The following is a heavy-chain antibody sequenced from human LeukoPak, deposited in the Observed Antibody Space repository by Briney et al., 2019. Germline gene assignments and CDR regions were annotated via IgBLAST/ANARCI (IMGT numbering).Heavy chain of an antibody. CDR3: ARKGLRSRITIFGVVPPPYYYYYYMDV. V-gene: IGHV4-34*01. Sequence: SETLSLTCAVYGGSFSGYYWSWIRQPPGKGLEWIGEINHSGSTNYNPSLKSRVTISVDTSKNQFSLKLSSVTAADTAVYYCARKGLRSRITIFGVVPPPYYYYYYMDVWGKGTTVTVSS. D-gene: IGHD3-3*01. CDR1: GGSFSGYY. CDR2: INHSGST. J-gene: IGHJ6*03.